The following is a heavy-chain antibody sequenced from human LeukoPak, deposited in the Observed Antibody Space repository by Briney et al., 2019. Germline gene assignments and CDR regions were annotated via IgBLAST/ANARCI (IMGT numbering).Heavy chain of an antibody. CDR2: INSDGSST. V-gene: IGHV3-74*01. CDR1: GFTFSSYW. J-gene: IGHJ4*02. D-gene: IGHD2-15*01. Sequence: GGSLRLSCAASGFTFSSYWMHWVRQAPGKGLVWVSRINSDGSSTNYADSVKGRFTISRDNAKNSLYLQMNSLRAEDTAVYYCASQPRRYCSGGSCYSGWGQGTLVTVSS. CDR3: ASQPRRYCSGGSCYSG.